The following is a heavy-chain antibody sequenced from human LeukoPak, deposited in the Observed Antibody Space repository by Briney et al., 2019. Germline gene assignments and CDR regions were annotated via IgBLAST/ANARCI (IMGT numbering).Heavy chain of an antibody. CDR3: ARVTRGYVDY. J-gene: IGHJ4*02. CDR2: IYSGGST. V-gene: IGHV3-53*04. CDR1: GVTVSSNY. Sequence: GGSLRLSCAASGVTVSSNYISWGRQAPGTGLEWVSVIYSGGSTYYADSVKGRFTISRHNSKNTLYLQMNSLRAEDTAVYYCARVTRGYVDYWGQGTLVTVSS.